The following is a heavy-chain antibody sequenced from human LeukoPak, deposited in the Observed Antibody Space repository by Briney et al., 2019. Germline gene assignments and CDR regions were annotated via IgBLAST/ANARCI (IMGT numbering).Heavy chain of an antibody. Sequence: PGGSLRLSCAASGFTFSSYSMNWVRQAPGKGLEWVSSISSSSSYIYYADSVKGRFTISRDNAKNSLYLQMNSLRAEDTAVYYCASSLGGSSGWYIYFDYWGQGTLVTVSS. V-gene: IGHV3-21*01. D-gene: IGHD6-13*01. CDR1: GFTFSSYS. CDR2: ISSSSSYI. J-gene: IGHJ4*02. CDR3: ASSLGGSSGWYIYFDY.